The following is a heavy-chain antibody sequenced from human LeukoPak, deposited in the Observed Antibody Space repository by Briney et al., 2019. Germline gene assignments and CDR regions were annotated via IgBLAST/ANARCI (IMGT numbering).Heavy chain of an antibody. D-gene: IGHD6-19*01. CDR2: IYESGST. CDR3: ARGLRMAMTGMIWGS. CDR1: GGSMNLFY. J-gene: IGHJ5*02. V-gene: IGHV4-59*01. Sequence: PSETLSLTCTVSGGSMNLFYWSWIRQPPGKGLEWLGYIYESGSTDYHPSLKSRIAMSLDTSKNQYSLEVSSMTAADTAVYYCARGLRMAMTGMIWGSWGQGTPVTVSS.